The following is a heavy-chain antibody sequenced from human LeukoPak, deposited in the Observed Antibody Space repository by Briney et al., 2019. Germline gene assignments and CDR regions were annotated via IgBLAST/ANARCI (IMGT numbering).Heavy chain of an antibody. V-gene: IGHV3-30-3*01. CDR3: AKDPARYCGFGGCYSGYWYFDL. CDR2: ISYDGSNK. J-gene: IGHJ2*01. CDR1: GFTFGSFA. D-gene: IGHD2-15*01. Sequence: GGSLRLSCAASGFTFGSFAMYWVRQAPGKGLEWVAVISYDGSNKYYADSVKGRFTISRDNSKNTLYLQMNSLRSEDTAMYHCAKDPARYCGFGGCYSGYWYFDLWGRGTLVTVSS.